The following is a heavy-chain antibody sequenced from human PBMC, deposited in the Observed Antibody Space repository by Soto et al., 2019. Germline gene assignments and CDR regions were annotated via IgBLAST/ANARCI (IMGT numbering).Heavy chain of an antibody. D-gene: IGHD3-22*01. J-gene: IGHJ6*02. CDR2: IWYDGSKK. CDR1: GFTFSSFG. V-gene: IGHV3-33*01. Sequence: QVQVVESGGGVVQPGRSLRLSCAASGFTFSSFGMHWVRQAPGKGLEWVSLIWYDGSKKSYGDSVKGRFTISRDNSRNAVYLEMNSLRAEDTAVYYCARAASYYRLCIGYYHLSNGMDVWGQGTTVTVSS. CDR3: ARAASYYRLCIGYYHLSNGMDV.